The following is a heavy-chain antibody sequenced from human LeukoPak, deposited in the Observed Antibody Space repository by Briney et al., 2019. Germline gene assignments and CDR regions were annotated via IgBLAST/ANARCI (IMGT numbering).Heavy chain of an antibody. CDR1: GFTFSNHE. CDR3: ARLRYDFVWGSFDY. D-gene: IGHD3-16*01. Sequence: GMSLRLSCAASGFTFSNHEMNWVRQAPGKGLEWVSYISGSGSTIYYADSVKGRFTISRDNAKNSLYLQMNSLRAEDTAVYYCARLRYDFVWGSFDYWGQGTLVTVSS. V-gene: IGHV3-48*03. CDR2: ISGSGSTI. J-gene: IGHJ4*02.